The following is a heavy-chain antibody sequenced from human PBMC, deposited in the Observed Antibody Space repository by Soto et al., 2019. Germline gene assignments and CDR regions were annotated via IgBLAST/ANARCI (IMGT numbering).Heavy chain of an antibody. Sequence: GGSLRLSSAAYGFTFSSYWMHWVRQAPGKGLMWVTRINSDGSSTSYADSVKGRFTISRDNAKNTLYLQMNSLRAEDTAVYYFARNKKPYYDFYRPTPADDFDIWGQGTMVTVSS. CDR1: GFTFSSYW. V-gene: IGHV3-74*01. CDR2: INSDGSST. CDR3: ARNKKPYYDFYRPTPADDFDI. J-gene: IGHJ3*02. D-gene: IGHD3-3*01.